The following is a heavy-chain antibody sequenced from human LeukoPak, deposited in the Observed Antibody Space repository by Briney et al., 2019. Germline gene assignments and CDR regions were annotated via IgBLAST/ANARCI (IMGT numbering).Heavy chain of an antibody. V-gene: IGHV4-31*03. Sequence: SQTLSLTCTVSGGSISSGGYYWSWIRQHPGKGLEWIGYIYYSGSTYYNPSLKSRVSISVDTSKNQFSLRLSSVTAADTAVYYCARETDSSSWYYFDYWGQGTLVTVSS. CDR1: GGSISSGGYY. J-gene: IGHJ4*02. CDR2: IYYSGST. D-gene: IGHD6-13*01. CDR3: ARETDSSSWYYFDY.